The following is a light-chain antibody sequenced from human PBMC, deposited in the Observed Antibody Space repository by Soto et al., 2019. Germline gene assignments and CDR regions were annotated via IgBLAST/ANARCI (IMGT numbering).Light chain of an antibody. J-gene: IGKJ3*01. CDR2: DAS. Sequence: AIQLTQSPSSLSASVGDRVTITCRASQGISSALAWYQQKPGKAPKLLIYDASSLESGVTSRFSGSGSGTDFTLTISSLQPEDFATYYCQQFNSYTFTFGPGTKVDIK. CDR3: QQFNSYTFT. V-gene: IGKV1-13*02. CDR1: QGISSA.